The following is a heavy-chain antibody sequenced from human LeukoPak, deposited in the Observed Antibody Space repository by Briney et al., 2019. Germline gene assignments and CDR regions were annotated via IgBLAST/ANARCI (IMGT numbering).Heavy chain of an antibody. Sequence: PSETLSLTCTVSGGSLSRYYWSWVRQPPGKGLEWIGYIYYSGSTNYNPSLTSRVTISVDTSKHQFSLKLSSVTAADTAVYYCASLYSGYEDYWGQGTLVTVSS. J-gene: IGHJ4*02. CDR3: ASLYSGYEDY. CDR2: IYYSGST. V-gene: IGHV4-59*01. CDR1: GGSLSRYY. D-gene: IGHD5-12*01.